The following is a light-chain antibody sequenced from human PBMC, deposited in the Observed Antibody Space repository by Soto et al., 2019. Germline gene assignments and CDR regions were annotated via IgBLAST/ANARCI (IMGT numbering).Light chain of an antibody. V-gene: IGLV1-44*01. CDR1: NSNIGRYS. J-gene: IGLJ3*02. Sequence: QSALTQPPSLSGTPGQRVTLSCSGSNSNIGRYSVNWYQHLPGTAPKILIYSDDEPPSGGPDRCSGSQSGTSASLAISGRQSEDEAEYYCAAWDDNLNGPLFGGGTKVTVL. CDR3: AAWDDNLNGPL. CDR2: SDD.